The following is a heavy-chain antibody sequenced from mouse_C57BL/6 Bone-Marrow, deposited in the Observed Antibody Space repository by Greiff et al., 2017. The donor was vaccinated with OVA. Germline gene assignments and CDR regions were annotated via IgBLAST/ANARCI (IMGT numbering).Heavy chain of an antibody. CDR3: VRHPYDAMDY. CDR2: IRSKSNNYAT. CDR1: GFSFNTYA. V-gene: IGHV10-1*01. J-gene: IGHJ4*01. Sequence: VQLKESGGGLVQPKGSLKLSCAASGFSFNTYAMNWVRQAPGKGLEWVARIRSKSNNYATYYADSVKDRFTISRDDSESMLYLQMNNLETEDTAMYYCVRHPYDAMDYWGQGTSVTVSS.